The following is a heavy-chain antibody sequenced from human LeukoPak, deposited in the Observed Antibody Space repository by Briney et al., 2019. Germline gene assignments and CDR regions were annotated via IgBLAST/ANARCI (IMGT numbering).Heavy chain of an antibody. V-gene: IGHV4-39*07. CDR2: IFNSGST. J-gene: IGHJ3*02. CDR3: ARDGSGRTGTHGLRVAFDI. D-gene: IGHD1-7*01. CDR1: GGSISSSKYY. Sequence: PSETLSLTCTVSGGSISSSKYYWGWIRQPPGKGLEWIGTIFNSGSTHYNPSLKSRVTISVDTSKNQFSLRLSSVTAADTAVYYCARDGSGRTGTHGLRVAFDIWGQGTMVTVSS.